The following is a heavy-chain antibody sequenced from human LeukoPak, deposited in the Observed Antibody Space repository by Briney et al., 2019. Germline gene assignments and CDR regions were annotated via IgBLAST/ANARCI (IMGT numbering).Heavy chain of an antibody. Sequence: SQTLSLTCTVSGGSISSGGYYWSWIRQPPGKGLEWIGYIYHTGTTNYNPSLKSRVTISVDWSRNQFSLKLNSVTAADTAVYYCARDGNNFDYWGQGTLVTVSS. CDR1: GGSISSGGYY. V-gene: IGHV4-30-2*01. J-gene: IGHJ4*02. CDR3: ARDGNNFDY. CDR2: IYHTGTT.